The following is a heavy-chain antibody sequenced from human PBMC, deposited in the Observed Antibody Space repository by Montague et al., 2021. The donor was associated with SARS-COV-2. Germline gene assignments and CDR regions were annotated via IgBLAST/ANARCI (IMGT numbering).Heavy chain of an antibody. J-gene: IGHJ4*02. CDR1: GFTFSSYE. CDR3: AIYSSGWYGWGFDY. CDR2: ISSSGSTI. Sequence: SLRLSCAASGFTFSSYEMNWVRQAPGKGLEWVSYISSSGSTIYYADSVKGRFTISRDNAKNSLYLQMNSLRAEDTAVYYRAIYSSGWYGWGFDYWGQGTLVTVSS. V-gene: IGHV3-48*03. D-gene: IGHD6-19*01.